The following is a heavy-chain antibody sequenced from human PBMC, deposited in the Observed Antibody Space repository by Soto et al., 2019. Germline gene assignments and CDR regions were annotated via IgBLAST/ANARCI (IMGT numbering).Heavy chain of an antibody. CDR2: MNPNSGNT. CDR1: GYTFTSYD. V-gene: IGHV1-8*01. D-gene: IGHD3-10*01. J-gene: IGHJ6*03. Sequence: ASVKVSCKASGYTFTSYDINWVRQATGQGLEWMGWMNPNSGNTGYAQKFQGRVTMTRNTSISTAYMELSSLRSEDTAVYYCARGQIYGSGSYYQGAWYYYYYMDVWGKGTTVTVSS. CDR3: ARGQIYGSGSYYQGAWYYYYYMDV.